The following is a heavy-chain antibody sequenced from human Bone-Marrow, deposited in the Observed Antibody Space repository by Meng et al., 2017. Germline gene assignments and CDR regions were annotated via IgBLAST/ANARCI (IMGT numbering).Heavy chain of an antibody. V-gene: IGHV3-48*03. D-gene: IGHD3-22*01. Sequence: GESLKISCAASGFTFSSYEMNWVRQAPGKGLEWASYISSSGSTIYYADSVKGRFTISRDNAKNSLYLQMNSLRAEDTAVYYCARGPAYDSSGYPDYWGQGTQVTVSS. CDR2: ISSSGSTI. CDR3: ARGPAYDSSGYPDY. J-gene: IGHJ4*02. CDR1: GFTFSSYE.